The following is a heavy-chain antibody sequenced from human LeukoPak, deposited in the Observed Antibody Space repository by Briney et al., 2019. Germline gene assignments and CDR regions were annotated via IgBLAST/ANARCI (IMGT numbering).Heavy chain of an antibody. V-gene: IGHV3-21*01. CDR1: GFTFSSYS. Sequence: PGGSLRLSCAASGFTFSSYSMNWVRQAPGKGLEWVSSISSSSSYIYYADSVKGRFTLSRDNAKNSLYLQMNRLRAEDTAVYYCARAIDYCSSTSCYYFDYWGQGTLVTVSS. D-gene: IGHD2-2*01. CDR2: ISSSSSYI. CDR3: ARAIDYCSSTSCYYFDY. J-gene: IGHJ4*02.